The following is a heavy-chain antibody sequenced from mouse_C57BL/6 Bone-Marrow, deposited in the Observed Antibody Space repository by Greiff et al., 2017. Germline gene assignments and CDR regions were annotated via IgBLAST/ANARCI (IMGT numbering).Heavy chain of an antibody. J-gene: IGHJ2*01. CDR1: GYTFTDYY. CDR3: ARSYYGSSYLEDY. D-gene: IGHD1-1*01. V-gene: IGHV1-26*01. CDR2: INPNNGGT. Sequence: EVQLQQSGPELVKPGASVKISCKASGYTFTDYYMNWVKQSHGKSLEWIGDINPNNGGTSYNQKFKGKATLTVDKSSSTAYMVLRILTSEDSAFYYWARSYYGSSYLEDYGGQGTTLTVSS.